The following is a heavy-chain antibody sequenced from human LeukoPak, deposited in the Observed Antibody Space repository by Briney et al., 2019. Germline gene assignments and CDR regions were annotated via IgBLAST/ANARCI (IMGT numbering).Heavy chain of an antibody. CDR2: ISAYNGNT. V-gene: IGHV1-18*01. J-gene: IGHJ4*02. D-gene: IGHD1-26*01. CDR3: ARDRPPQWELHY. Sequence: ASVTVSCKASGYTFTSYGISWVRQAPGQGLEWMGWISAYNGNTNYAQKLQGRVTMTTDTSTSTAYMELRSLRSDDTAVYYCARDRPPQWELHYWGQGTLVTVSS. CDR1: GYTFTSYG.